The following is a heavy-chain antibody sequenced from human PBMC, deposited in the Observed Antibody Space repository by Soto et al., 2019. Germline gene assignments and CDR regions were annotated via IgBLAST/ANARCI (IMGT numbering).Heavy chain of an antibody. Sequence: SETLSLTCAVYGGSFSGYYWSWIRQPPGKGLEWIGEINHSGSTNYNPSLKSRVTISVDTSKNQFSLKLNSVTAADTAVYYCARHVPIYDYLWGSYRFNWFDPWGQGTLGTVSS. CDR3: ARHVPIYDYLWGSYRFNWFDP. CDR1: GGSFSGYY. J-gene: IGHJ5*02. V-gene: IGHV4-34*01. CDR2: INHSGST. D-gene: IGHD3-16*02.